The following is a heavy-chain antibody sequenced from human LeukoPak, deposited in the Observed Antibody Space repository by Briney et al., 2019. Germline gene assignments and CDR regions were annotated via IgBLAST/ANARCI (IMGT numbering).Heavy chain of an antibody. D-gene: IGHD2-15*01. CDR2: ISPDGSDK. V-gene: IGHV3-7*01. CDR1: GVALSTYW. Sequence: GGSLRPSCVPSGVALSTYWMNWVRQAPGKGPEGGGAISPDGSDKYYVDSVKGRFTISRDNAKTSLYLQINSLGADDTALYFCARGIVVVVGASDHFDYWGQGTLITVSS. J-gene: IGHJ4*02. CDR3: ARGIVVVVGASDHFDY.